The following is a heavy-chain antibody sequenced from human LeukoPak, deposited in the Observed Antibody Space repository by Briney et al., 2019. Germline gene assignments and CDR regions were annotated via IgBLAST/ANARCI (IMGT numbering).Heavy chain of an antibody. V-gene: IGHV3-21*01. D-gene: IGHD1-26*01. CDR2: ISSSTTYI. J-gene: IGHJ4*01. CDR3: TRQAILGAAFDY. CDR1: GFKFTSYT. Sequence: GGSLRLSCVASGFKFTSYTMNWVRQAPGKGLEGVASISSSTTYIYYGDSMKGRFTVSRDNANNSLFLHMTSLSAEDTAVYYCTRQAILGAAFDYWGHGTLVTVSS.